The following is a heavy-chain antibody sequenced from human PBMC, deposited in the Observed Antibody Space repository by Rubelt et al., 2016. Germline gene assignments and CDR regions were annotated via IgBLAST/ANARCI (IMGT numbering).Heavy chain of an antibody. J-gene: IGHJ4*02. CDR1: GFSLTTSGVG. D-gene: IGHD3-10*01. Sequence: QITLKESGPTLVKPTETLTLTCTFSGFSLTTSGVGVGWIRQPPGKALEWLALIYWDDDKRYNPSLQNRLTFTEDTSKNQVVLTMTNRDPVDTATYFCAHRMMIRGGPFDVWGQGALVTVSS. CDR3: AHRMMIRGGPFDV. V-gene: IGHV2-5*02. CDR2: IYWDDDK.